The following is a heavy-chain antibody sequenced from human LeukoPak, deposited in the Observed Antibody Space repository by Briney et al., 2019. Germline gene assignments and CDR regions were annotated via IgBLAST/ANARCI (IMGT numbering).Heavy chain of an antibody. V-gene: IGHV1-46*01. CDR3: ARDNSVGDIAWWFDP. CDR2: INPSGSST. CDR1: GYTFTTYN. Sequence: ASVKVSCKASGYTFTTYNINWVRQAPGQGLEWMGLINPSGSSTLYAQKFQGRVTMTRDMSTTTDYMELSSLRSEDTAVYYCARDNSVGDIAWWFDPWGQGTLVTVSS. J-gene: IGHJ5*02. D-gene: IGHD3-16*02.